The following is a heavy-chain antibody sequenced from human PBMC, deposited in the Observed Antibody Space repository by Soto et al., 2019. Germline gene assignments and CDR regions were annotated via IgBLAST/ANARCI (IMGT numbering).Heavy chain of an antibody. J-gene: IGHJ6*02. CDR2: ISGSGGST. V-gene: IGHV3-23*01. CDR1: GFTFSSYA. Sequence: GGSLRLSCAASGFTFSSYAMSWVRQAPGKGLEWVSAISGSGGSTYYADSVKGRFTISRDNSKNTLYLQMNSLRAEDTAVYYCAKDLDWFGELYYYYGMDVWGQGTTVTVSS. D-gene: IGHD3-10*01. CDR3: AKDLDWFGELYYYYGMDV.